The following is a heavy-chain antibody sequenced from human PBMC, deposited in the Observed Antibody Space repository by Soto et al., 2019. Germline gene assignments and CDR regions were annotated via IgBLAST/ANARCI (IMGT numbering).Heavy chain of an antibody. CDR2: ISYDGSNK. D-gene: IGHD2-2*02. V-gene: IGHV3-30-3*01. CDR3: ARPDIVLVPAAIDY. CDR1: GLTFSSYA. Sequence: QVQLVESGGGVVQPGRSLRLSCAASGLTFSSYAMHWVRQAPGKGLEWVAVISYDGSNKYYADSVKGRFTISRDNSKNTLYLQMNSLRAEDTAVYYCARPDIVLVPAAIDYWGQGTLVTVSS. J-gene: IGHJ4*02.